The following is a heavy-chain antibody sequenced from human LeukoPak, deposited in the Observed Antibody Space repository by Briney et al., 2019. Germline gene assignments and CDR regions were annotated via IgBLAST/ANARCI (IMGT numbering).Heavy chain of an antibody. CDR3: AKVRVAEELAFDY. CDR1: GYTFINYV. V-gene: IGHV3-23*01. Sequence: GGSLRLSCAASGYTFINYVMCWVRQAPGKGLECVSRIIGSGGSTYYADSAKGRFTLSTDNSKSTLYLQMNSLRDEDTAVYYCAKVRVAEELAFDYWGQGMLLTVSS. CDR2: IIGSGGST. D-gene: IGHD2-15*01. J-gene: IGHJ4*02.